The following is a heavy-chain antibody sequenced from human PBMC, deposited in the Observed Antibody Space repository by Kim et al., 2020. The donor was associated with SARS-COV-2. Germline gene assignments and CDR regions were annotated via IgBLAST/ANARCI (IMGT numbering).Heavy chain of an antibody. Sequence: ASVKVSCKASGYTFTGYYMHWVRQAPGQGLEWMGWINPNSGGTNYAQKFQGWVTMTRDTSISTAYMELSRVRSDDTAVYYCARDSPYYYGSGSGAGFDPWGQGTLVTVSS. CDR2: INPNSGGT. J-gene: IGHJ5*02. CDR3: ARDSPYYYGSGSGAGFDP. CDR1: GYTFTGYY. V-gene: IGHV1-2*04. D-gene: IGHD3-10*01.